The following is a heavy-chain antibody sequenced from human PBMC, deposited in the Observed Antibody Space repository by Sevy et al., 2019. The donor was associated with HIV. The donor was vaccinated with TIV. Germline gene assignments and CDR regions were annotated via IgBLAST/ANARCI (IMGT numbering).Heavy chain of an antibody. D-gene: IGHD3-3*01. V-gene: IGHV3-33*06. J-gene: IGHJ5*02. Sequence: GGSLRLSYAASGFTFSNYGMHWVRQAPGKGLEWVAVIWYDGSYEYYADSVKGRFTISRDNAKSTLYLQMNRLRAEDTAVYYCAKTFAIFGVLMSPDFDPWGQGTLVTVSS. CDR1: GFTFSNYG. CDR3: AKTFAIFGVLMSPDFDP. CDR2: IWYDGSYE.